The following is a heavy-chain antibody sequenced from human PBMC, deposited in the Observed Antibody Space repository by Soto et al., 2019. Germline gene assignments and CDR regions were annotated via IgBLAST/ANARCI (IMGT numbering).Heavy chain of an antibody. V-gene: IGHV4-30-2*01. D-gene: IGHD3-22*01. J-gene: IGHJ4*02. CDR2: IYHSGST. CDR1: GGSISSGGDS. Sequence: QLQLQESGSGLVKPSQTLSLTCAVSGGSISSGGDSWSWIRQPPGKGLEWIGYIYHSGSTYYNPSLKSRVTISVDRSKNQFSLKLSSVTAADTAVYYCAREGHDSSGYPYFDYWGQGTLVTVSS. CDR3: AREGHDSSGYPYFDY.